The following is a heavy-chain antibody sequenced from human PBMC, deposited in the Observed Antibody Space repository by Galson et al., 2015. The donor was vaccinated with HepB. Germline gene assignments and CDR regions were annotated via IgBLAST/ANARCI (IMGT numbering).Heavy chain of an antibody. CDR1: GDSISGSTYY. CDR3: ARGNYYDSSGIDY. CDR2: IYYSGST. V-gene: IGHV4-31*03. Sequence: TLSLTCTVSGDSISGSTYYWGWIRQHPGKGLEWIGYIYYSGSTYYNPSLKSRVTISVDTSKNQFSLKLSSVTAADTAVYYCARGNYYDSSGIDYWGQGTLVTVSS. D-gene: IGHD3-22*01. J-gene: IGHJ4*02.